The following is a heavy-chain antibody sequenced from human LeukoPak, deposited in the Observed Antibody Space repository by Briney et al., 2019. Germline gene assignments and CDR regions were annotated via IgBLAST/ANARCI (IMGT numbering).Heavy chain of an antibody. CDR1: GGTFSTYA. D-gene: IGHD6-13*01. CDR3: ARDLNRRLGYSSGWYLFDY. V-gene: IGHV1-69*13. J-gene: IGHJ4*02. Sequence: SVKVSCKASGGTFSTYAISWVRQAPGQGLEWMGEIIPIFRSATYAQKFQGRVTITADESTTTAFMELSSLRSEDTAVYYCARDLNRRLGYSSGWYLFDYWGQGTLVTVSS. CDR2: IIPIFRSA.